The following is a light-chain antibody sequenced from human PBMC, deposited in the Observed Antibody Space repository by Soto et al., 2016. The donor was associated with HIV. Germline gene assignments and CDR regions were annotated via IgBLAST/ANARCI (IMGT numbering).Light chain of an antibody. Sequence: DIQLTQSPSSLPASVGDRVTITCRASQSISGYLNWYQQKPGKAPKLLIYAASHLESGVPSRFSGSGSGTDFTVTISSLQPEDFATYYCQQSYSTPYTFGQGTKLEIK. CDR3: QQSYSTPYT. CDR1: QSISGY. V-gene: IGKV1-39*01. CDR2: AAS. J-gene: IGKJ2*01.